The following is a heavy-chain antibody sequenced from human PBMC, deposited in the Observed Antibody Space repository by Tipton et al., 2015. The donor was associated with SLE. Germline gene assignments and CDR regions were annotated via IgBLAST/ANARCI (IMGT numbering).Heavy chain of an antibody. V-gene: IGHV4-59*08. D-gene: IGHD2-2*01. Sequence: TLSLTCTVSGGSISSYYWSWIRQPPGKGLEWIGYIYYSGSTNYNPSLKSRVTMSVDTSKNQFSLKLSSVTAADTAVYYCARGFRSITCLDYWGQGTLVTVSS. CDR3: ARGFRSITCLDY. CDR2: IYYSGST. CDR1: GGSISSYY. J-gene: IGHJ4*02.